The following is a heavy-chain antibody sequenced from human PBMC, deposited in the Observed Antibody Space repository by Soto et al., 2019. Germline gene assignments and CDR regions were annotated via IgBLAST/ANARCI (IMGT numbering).Heavy chain of an antibody. D-gene: IGHD6-13*01. CDR2: MNPASGTT. Sequence: QVQLVQSGAEVKKPGASVKVSCKASGYTCISSDISWVRQATGQGLEWMGWMNPASGTTFYAQKFQGRVTMTRDTSISTAYMELTGLTSEDTAVYYCARGSWAAYWGQGTLVTVSS. J-gene: IGHJ4*02. CDR3: ARGSWAAY. V-gene: IGHV1-8*01. CDR1: GYTCISSD.